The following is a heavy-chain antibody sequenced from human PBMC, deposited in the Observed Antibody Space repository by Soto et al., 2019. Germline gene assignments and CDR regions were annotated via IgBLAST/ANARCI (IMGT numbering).Heavy chain of an antibody. CDR1: GGIFTSYT. J-gene: IGHJ5*02. CDR3: ARDAVRDYGDPGWFDP. D-gene: IGHD4-17*01. V-gene: IGHV1-69*08. CDR2: IIPILGIA. Sequence: QVQLVQSGAEVKKPGSSVKVSCKASGGIFTSYTITWVRQAPGQGLEWMGRIIPILGIANYAQNFQGRVTITADKSTSTAYMELSSLRSEDTAVYYCARDAVRDYGDPGWFDPWGQGTLVTVSS.